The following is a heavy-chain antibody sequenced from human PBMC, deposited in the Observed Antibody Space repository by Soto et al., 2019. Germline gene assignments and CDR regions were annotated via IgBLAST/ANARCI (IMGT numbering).Heavy chain of an antibody. CDR1: GYTFTSYG. V-gene: IGHV1-18*01. CDR2: ISAYNGNT. D-gene: IGHD3-9*01. CDR3: ARVATHTYYDILTGYYMGVDY. Sequence: ASVKVSCKASGYTFTSYGISWVQQAPGQGLEWMGWISAYNGNTNYAQKLQGRVTMTTDTSTSTAYMELRSLRSDDTAVYYCARVATHTYYDILTGYYMGVDYWGQGTLVTVSS. J-gene: IGHJ4*02.